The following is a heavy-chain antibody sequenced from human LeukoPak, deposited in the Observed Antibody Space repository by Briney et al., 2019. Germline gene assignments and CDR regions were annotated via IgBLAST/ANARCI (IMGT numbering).Heavy chain of an antibody. CDR2: INPNSGGT. D-gene: IGHD2-2*01. CDR3: ARERILGYCSSTSCYNFDY. J-gene: IGHJ4*02. Sequence: GASAKVSCKASGYTFTGYYMHWVRQAPGQGLEWMGWINPNSGGTNYAQKFQGRVTMTRDTSISTAYMELSRLRSDDTAVYYCARERILGYCSSTSCYNFDYWGQGTLVAVSS. CDR1: GYTFTGYY. V-gene: IGHV1-2*02.